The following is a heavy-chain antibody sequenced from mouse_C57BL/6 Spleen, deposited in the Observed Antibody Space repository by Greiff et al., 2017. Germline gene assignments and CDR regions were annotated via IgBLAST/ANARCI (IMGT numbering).Heavy chain of an antibody. CDR3: ARHRITTKLYYFDY. J-gene: IGHJ2*01. CDR2: INPNNGGT. D-gene: IGHD1-1*01. Sequence: EVQLQQSGPELVKPGASVKIPCKASGYTFTDYNMDWVKQSHGKSLEWIGDINPNNGGTIYNQKFKGKATLTVDKSSSTAYMELRSLTSEDTAVYYCARHRITTKLYYFDYWGQGTTLTVSS. CDR1: GYTFTDYN. V-gene: IGHV1-18*01.